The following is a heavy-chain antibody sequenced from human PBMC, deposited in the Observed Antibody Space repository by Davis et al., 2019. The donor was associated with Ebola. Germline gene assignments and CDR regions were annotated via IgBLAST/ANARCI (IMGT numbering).Heavy chain of an antibody. CDR3: AGSIAVAGYYYYGMDV. Sequence: GGSLRLSCAASGFTFSSYGMHWVRQAPGKGLEWVAVISYDGSNKYHADSVKGRFTISRDNSKNTLYLQMNSLRAEDTAVYYCAGSIAVAGYYYYGMDVWGQGTTVTVSS. J-gene: IGHJ6*02. CDR2: ISYDGSNK. V-gene: IGHV3-30*03. D-gene: IGHD6-19*01. CDR1: GFTFSSYG.